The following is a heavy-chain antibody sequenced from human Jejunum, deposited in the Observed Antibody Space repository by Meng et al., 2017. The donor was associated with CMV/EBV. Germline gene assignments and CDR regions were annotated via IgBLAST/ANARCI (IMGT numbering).Heavy chain of an antibody. J-gene: IGHJ4*02. CDR2: IEHDGSNK. Sequence: VQLLGSGGGSVQPGGPLRLSCAASGFTFSNYGIHWVRQAPGKGLEWVAFIEHDGSNKYYADSVKGRFTISRDNSKNTLYLQMNSLRVEDTAVYYCAKDVGYWGQGTLVTVSS. V-gene: IGHV3-30*02. CDR3: AKDVGY. CDR1: GFTFSNYG. D-gene: IGHD1-26*01.